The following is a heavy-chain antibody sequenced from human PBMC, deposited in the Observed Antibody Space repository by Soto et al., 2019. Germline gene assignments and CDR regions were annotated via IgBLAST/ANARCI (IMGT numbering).Heavy chain of an antibody. CDR3: ARWARDYGDYGQDGDAFDI. D-gene: IGHD4-17*01. Sequence: GGSLRLSCAASGFTFSSYDMHWVRQASGKGLEWVSAIGTAGDTYYPGSVKGRFTISRENAKNSLYLQMNSLRAGDTAVYYCARWARDYGDYGQDGDAFDIWGQGTMVTVSS. V-gene: IGHV3-13*01. CDR2: IGTAGDT. CDR1: GFTFSSYD. J-gene: IGHJ3*02.